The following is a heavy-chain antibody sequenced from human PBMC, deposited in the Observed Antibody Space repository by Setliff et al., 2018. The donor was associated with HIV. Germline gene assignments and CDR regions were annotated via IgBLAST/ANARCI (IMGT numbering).Heavy chain of an antibody. CDR2: LYYGGST. V-gene: IGHV4-39*01. Sequence: SETLSLTCTVSGDSSSTSNSYWGWVRQPPGKGMEWIGSLYYGGSTYYNPSLKSRVTISVDTSKNHFSLKLSSVTAADTAVYYCARHQVIPTVIGAFDIWGQGTVVTVSS. CDR3: ARHQVIPTVIGAFDI. CDR1: GDSSSTSNSY. D-gene: IGHD3-16*02. J-gene: IGHJ3*02.